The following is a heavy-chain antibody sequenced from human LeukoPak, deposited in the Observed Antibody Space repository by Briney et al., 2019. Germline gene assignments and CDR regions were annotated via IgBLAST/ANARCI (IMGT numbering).Heavy chain of an antibody. D-gene: IGHD1-1*01. CDR2: ISSGSSHI. Sequence: GGSLRLSCAASGFIFSSYSMNWVRRAPGKGLEWVSSISSGSSHISYADSVRGRFTISRDDAKNSLYLQMSSLRAEDTAVYYCARMNGPPGALNYWGQGTLVTVSS. CDR3: ARMNGPPGALNY. J-gene: IGHJ4*02. V-gene: IGHV3-21*01. CDR1: GFIFSSYS.